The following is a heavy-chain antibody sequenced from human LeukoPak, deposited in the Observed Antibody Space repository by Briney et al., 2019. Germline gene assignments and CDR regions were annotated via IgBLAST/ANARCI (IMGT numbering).Heavy chain of an antibody. CDR1: GFTFSSYS. D-gene: IGHD6-19*01. Sequence: PGGSLRLSCAASGFTFSSYSMNWVRQAPGKGLEWVLSISSSSSYIYYADSVKGRFTISRDNAKNSLYLQMNSLRAEDTAVYYCARDKFSVAVGYFDYWGQGTLVAGSS. CDR2: ISSSSSYI. J-gene: IGHJ4*02. CDR3: ARDKFSVAVGYFDY. V-gene: IGHV3-21*01.